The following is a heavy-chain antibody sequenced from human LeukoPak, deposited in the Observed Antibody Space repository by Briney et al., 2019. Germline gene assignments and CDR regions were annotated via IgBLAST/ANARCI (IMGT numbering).Heavy chain of an antibody. V-gene: IGHV3-23*01. CDR3: AKVGDALLWFGELLSPGWFDP. D-gene: IGHD3-10*01. CDR1: GFTISSYA. J-gene: IGHJ5*02. Sequence: GGSLRLSCAASGFTISSYAMSWVRQAPGQGLEWVSAICGSGGRTYYADPVQGRFTISRDNSKNTLYLQMNSLRAEDTAVYYCAKVGDALLWFGELLSPGWFDPWGQGTLVTVSS. CDR2: ICGSGGRT.